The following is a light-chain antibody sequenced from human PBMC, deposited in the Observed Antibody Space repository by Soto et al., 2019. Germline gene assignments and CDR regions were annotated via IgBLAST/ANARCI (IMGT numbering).Light chain of an antibody. Sequence: EIVMTQSPATLSVSPGERATLSCRATQSVSSNLAWYQQKPGQTPRLLIYGASTRAAGIPARFSGSGSGTEFTLTICSLQSEDFAVYYCQQSNNWPWTFGQGTKVEVK. V-gene: IGKV3-15*01. CDR2: GAS. J-gene: IGKJ1*01. CDR1: QSVSSN. CDR3: QQSNNWPWT.